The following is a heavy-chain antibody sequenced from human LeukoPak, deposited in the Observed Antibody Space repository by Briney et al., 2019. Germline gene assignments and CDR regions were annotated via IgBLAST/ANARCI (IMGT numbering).Heavy chain of an antibody. Sequence: GGSLRLSCAASGFTFSSYSMNWVRQAPGKGLEWVSAISGSGGSTYYADSVKGRFTISRDNSKNTLYLQMNSLRAEDTAVYYCAKEIYDFWSGYWYYFDYWGQGTLVTVSS. D-gene: IGHD3-3*01. V-gene: IGHV3-23*01. CDR1: GFTFSSYS. J-gene: IGHJ4*02. CDR3: AKEIYDFWSGYWYYFDY. CDR2: ISGSGGST.